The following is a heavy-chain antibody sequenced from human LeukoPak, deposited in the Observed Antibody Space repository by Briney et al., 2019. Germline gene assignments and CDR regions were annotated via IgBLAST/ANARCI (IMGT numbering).Heavy chain of an antibody. CDR1: GYTLTELS. V-gene: IGHV1-24*01. D-gene: IGHD6-19*01. Sequence: ASVKVSCKVSGYTLTELSMRWVRQAPGKGLEWMGGFDPEDGETIYAQKFQGRVTMTEDTSTDTAYMELSSLRSEDTAVYYCATPVAGKNDAFDIWGQGTMVTVSS. CDR2: FDPEDGET. J-gene: IGHJ3*02. CDR3: ATPVAGKNDAFDI.